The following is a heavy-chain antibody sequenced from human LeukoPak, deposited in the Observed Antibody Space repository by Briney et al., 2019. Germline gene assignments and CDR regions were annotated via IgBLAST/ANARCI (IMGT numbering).Heavy chain of an antibody. CDR3: ARDTVTTRTFDY. D-gene: IGHD4-17*01. V-gene: IGHV1-8*01. Sequence: ASVKVSCKASGYTFTGYDINWVRQATGQGLEWMGWMNPNSGNTGYAQKFQGRVTMTRNTSISTAYMELSRLRSDDTAVYYCARDTVTTRTFDYWGQGTLVTVSS. CDR1: GYTFTGYD. J-gene: IGHJ4*02. CDR2: MNPNSGNT.